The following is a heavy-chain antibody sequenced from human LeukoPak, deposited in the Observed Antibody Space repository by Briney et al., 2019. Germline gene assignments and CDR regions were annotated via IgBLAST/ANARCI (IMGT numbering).Heavy chain of an antibody. Sequence: GGSLRLSCAVSGFTFSSHWMSWVRQAPGKGLEWVSAISGSGGSTYYADSVKGRFTISRDNAKNSLYLQMNSLRAEDTAVYYCARDRVGSSGYYYEFDYWGQGTLVTVSS. CDR3: ARDRVGSSGYYYEFDY. D-gene: IGHD3-22*01. CDR2: ISGSGGST. CDR1: GFTFSSHW. J-gene: IGHJ4*02. V-gene: IGHV3-21*01.